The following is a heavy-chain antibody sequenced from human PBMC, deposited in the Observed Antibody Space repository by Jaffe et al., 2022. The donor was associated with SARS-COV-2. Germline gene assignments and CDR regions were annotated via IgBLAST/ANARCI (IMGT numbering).Heavy chain of an antibody. Sequence: QVQLVESGGGVVQPGRSLRLSCAASGFTFSSYAMHWVRQAPGKGLEWVAVISYDGSNKYYADSVKGRFTISRDNSKNTLYLQMNSLRAEDTAVYYCAGTGYSSGWSDYWGQGTLVTVSS. D-gene: IGHD6-19*01. CDR3: AGTGYSSGWSDY. J-gene: IGHJ4*02. CDR2: ISYDGSNK. V-gene: IGHV3-30-3*01. CDR1: GFTFSSYA.